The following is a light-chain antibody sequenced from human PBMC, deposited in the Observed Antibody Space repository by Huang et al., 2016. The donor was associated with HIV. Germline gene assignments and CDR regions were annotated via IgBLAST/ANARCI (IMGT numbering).Light chain of an antibody. Sequence: ERVLTQSPGTLSVSPGERATLSCRTSQGIGNSLAWYQLKPGQAPRLLIYETFIRASDIPARFSGGGSELDFTLTISVLQSEDSAVYYCQQYHEWPRTFGQGTKVEIK. J-gene: IGKJ2*01. CDR2: ETF. CDR3: QQYHEWPRT. CDR1: QGIGNS. V-gene: IGKV3D-15*03.